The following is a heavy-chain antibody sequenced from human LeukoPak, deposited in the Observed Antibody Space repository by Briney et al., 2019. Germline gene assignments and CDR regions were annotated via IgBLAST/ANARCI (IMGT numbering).Heavy chain of an antibody. V-gene: IGHV3-23*01. CDR3: ARSPPGPFDY. CDR2: ISGSGGST. Sequence: PGGSLRLSCAASGFTFSSYAMSWVRQAPGKGLEWVSAISGSGGSTYYADSVKGRFTISRDNAKNSLYLQMNSLRAEDTAVHYCARSPPGPFDYWGQGTLVTVSS. CDR1: GFTFSSYA. J-gene: IGHJ4*02.